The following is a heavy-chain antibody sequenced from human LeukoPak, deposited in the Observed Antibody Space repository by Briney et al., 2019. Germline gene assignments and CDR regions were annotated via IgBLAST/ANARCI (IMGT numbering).Heavy chain of an antibody. V-gene: IGHV3-53*01. CDR1: GFTVSSNY. CDR3: VRGGGALDY. D-gene: IGHD4/OR15-4a*01. J-gene: IGHJ4*02. CDR2: IYSGGST. Sequence: GGSLRLSCAASGFTVSSNYMTWVRQAPGKGLEWVSLIYSGGSTYYADSVKGRFTISRDDSRNLLYLQMNSLRVDDTAVYYCVRGGGALDYWGQGSLSPSPQ.